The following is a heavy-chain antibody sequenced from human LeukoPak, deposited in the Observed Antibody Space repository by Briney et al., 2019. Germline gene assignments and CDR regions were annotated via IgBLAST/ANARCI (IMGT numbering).Heavy chain of an antibody. CDR2: INPNSGGT. Sequence: ASVKVSCKASGYTFTGYYMHWVRQPPGQGLEWMGWINPNSGGTNYAQKFQGRVTMTRDTSISTAYMELSRLGSDDTAVYYCARDGDSDYDILTGYYGYWGQGTLVTVSS. V-gene: IGHV1-2*02. CDR1: GYTFTGYY. CDR3: ARDGDSDYDILTGYYGY. J-gene: IGHJ4*02. D-gene: IGHD3-9*01.